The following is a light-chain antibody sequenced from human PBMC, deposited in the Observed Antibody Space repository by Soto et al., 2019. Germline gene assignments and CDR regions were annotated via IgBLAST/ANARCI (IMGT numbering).Light chain of an antibody. J-gene: IGLJ3*02. Sequence: QSVLTQPPSASGSPGQSVTISCTGTSSDIGRYNYVSWYQQRPGKAPKLIIFQVNKRPSGVPDRFSGSKSGNTASLTVSGLQPEDEADYYCNSYAGNSWVFGGGTKVTVL. V-gene: IGLV2-8*01. CDR2: QVN. CDR3: NSYAGNSWV. CDR1: SSDIGRYNY.